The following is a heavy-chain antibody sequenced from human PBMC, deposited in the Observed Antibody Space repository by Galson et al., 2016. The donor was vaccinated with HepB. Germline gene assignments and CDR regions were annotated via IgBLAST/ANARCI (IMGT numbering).Heavy chain of an antibody. D-gene: IGHD2-21*01. J-gene: IGHJ6*02. CDR1: GFSFSDYG. V-gene: IGHV3-33*05. Sequence: SLRLSCAVSGFSFSDYGFHWVRRAPGKGLEWVVFVSKDGSKKQYSDSLKGRFTISRDNSRNTLFLHMSSLMTDDTAVYYCASQSAALTPSYYYFHALDDWRQGTTVTGS. CDR3: ASQSAALTPSYYYFHALDD. CDR2: VSKDGSKK.